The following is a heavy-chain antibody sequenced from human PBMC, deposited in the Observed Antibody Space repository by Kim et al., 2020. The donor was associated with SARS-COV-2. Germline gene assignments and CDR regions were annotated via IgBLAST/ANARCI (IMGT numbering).Heavy chain of an antibody. CDR3: ARGHYDYVWGSMGDIDL. CDR1: GYTFTSYA. J-gene: IGHJ2*01. V-gene: IGHV7-4-1*02. D-gene: IGHD3-16*01. Sequence: ASVKVSCKASGYTFTSYAMNWVRQAPGQGLEWMGWINTNTGNPTYAQGFTGRFVFSLDTSVSTAYLQISSLKAEDTAVYYCARGHYDYVWGSMGDIDLWGRGTLVTVSS. CDR2: INTNTGNP.